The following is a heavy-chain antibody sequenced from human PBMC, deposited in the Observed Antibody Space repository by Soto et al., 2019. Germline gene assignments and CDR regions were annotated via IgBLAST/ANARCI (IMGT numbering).Heavy chain of an antibody. CDR1: GFTVSSNY. V-gene: IGHV3-53*01. J-gene: IGHJ6*02. D-gene: IGHD2-2*01. Sequence: PGGSLRLSCAASGFTVSSNYMSWVRQAPGKGLEWVSVIYSGGSTYYADSVKGRFTISRDNSKNTLYLQMNSLRAEDTAVYYCARAPPAPAAIPYGMDVWGQGTTVTVSS. CDR3: ARAPPAPAAIPYGMDV. CDR2: IYSGGST.